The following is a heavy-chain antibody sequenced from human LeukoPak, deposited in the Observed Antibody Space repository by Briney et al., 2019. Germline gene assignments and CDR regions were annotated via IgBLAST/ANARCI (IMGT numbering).Heavy chain of an antibody. CDR3: ARESRWLAQDAFDI. J-gene: IGHJ3*02. V-gene: IGHV4-34*01. D-gene: IGHD6-19*01. CDR1: ETSFSRFY. Sequence: SETLSLTCAVYETSFSRFYCSWIRQTPGRGLEWIGEIDYIGRASYNPSLKSRVTMSVDTSKNQFSLKLSSVTAADTAVYYCARESRWLAQDAFDIWGQGTMVTVSS. CDR2: IDYIGRA.